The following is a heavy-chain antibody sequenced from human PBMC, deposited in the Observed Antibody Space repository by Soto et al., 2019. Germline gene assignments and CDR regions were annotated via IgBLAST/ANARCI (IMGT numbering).Heavy chain of an antibody. CDR3: TRDSATPFDY. V-gene: IGHV1-69*08. D-gene: IGHD2-15*01. CDR2: IIPILGIA. J-gene: IGHJ4*02. Sequence: QVQLVQSGAEVKKPGSSVKVSCKASGGTFSSYTISWVRQAPGQGLEWMGRIIPILGIANYAQKVQGRVTITADKTTSTAYMELSSLRSEDTAVYYSTRDSATPFDYWGQGTLVTVSS. CDR1: GGTFSSYT.